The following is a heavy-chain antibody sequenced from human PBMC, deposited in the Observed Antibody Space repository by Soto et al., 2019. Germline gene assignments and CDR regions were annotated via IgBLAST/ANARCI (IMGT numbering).Heavy chain of an antibody. CDR1: GYTFTSYA. CDR3: ARNILGENTDF. Sequence: GSSVKVSCKASGYTFTSYAMHWVRQAPGQGLEWMGWINAGKGDTKYPQRFQGRVTITRDTSANTAYMELSSLRSEDPAGYYSARNILGENTDFWGPGTLVTVSS. V-gene: IGHV1-3*01. J-gene: IGHJ4*02. CDR2: INAGKGDT. D-gene: IGHD3-10*02.